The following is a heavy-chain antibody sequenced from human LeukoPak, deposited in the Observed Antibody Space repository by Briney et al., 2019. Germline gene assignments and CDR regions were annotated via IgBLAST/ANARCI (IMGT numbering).Heavy chain of an antibody. J-gene: IGHJ4*02. CDR3: ARLFGGVTTFDY. Sequence: QSGGSLRLSCAASGFSFSPYWMSWVRQGPGKGLDRVASINPDGSGTSYVDSVKGRFTISRDNAQNSLYLQMNSLSAEDTAVYYCARLFGGVTTFDYWGQGTLVTVSS. V-gene: IGHV3-7*01. CDR2: INPDGSGT. CDR1: GFSFSPYW. D-gene: IGHD4-17*01.